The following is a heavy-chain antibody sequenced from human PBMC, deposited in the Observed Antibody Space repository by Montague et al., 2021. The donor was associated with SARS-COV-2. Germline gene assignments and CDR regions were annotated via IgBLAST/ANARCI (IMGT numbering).Heavy chain of an antibody. CDR2: VCYRGYT. Sequence: SETLSLTCTVSGDSVSSSDHYWGWIRQPPGKGLEWLGIVCYRGYTYYXPSFKGRVTISIDASKNQFSLKLNSLTATDTAIYHCARRRLREDYFDFWGQGTLLTVSS. CDR3: ARRRLREDYFDF. V-gene: IGHV4-39*01. J-gene: IGHJ4*02. D-gene: IGHD4-17*01. CDR1: GDSVSSSDHY.